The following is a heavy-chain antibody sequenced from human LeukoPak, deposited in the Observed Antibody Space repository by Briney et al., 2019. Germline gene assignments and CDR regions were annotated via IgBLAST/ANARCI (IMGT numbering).Heavy chain of an antibody. CDR3: ARVLAGGAFDI. CDR1: GYTFTTYD. D-gene: IGHD7-27*01. V-gene: IGHV1-8*01. CDR2: LNPNSGDT. J-gene: IGHJ3*02. Sequence: GASVKVSCKASGYTFTTYDINWVRQATGQGLGWLGYLNPNSGDTGYAQKFQGRVTMTRSTSISTAYMELSSLRSEDTAMYYCARVLAGGAFDIWGQGTMATVSS.